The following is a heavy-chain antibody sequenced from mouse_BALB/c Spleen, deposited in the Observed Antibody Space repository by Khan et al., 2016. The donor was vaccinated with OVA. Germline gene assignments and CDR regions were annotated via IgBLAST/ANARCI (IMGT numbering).Heavy chain of an antibody. J-gene: IGHJ2*01. CDR1: GYSFTSGYA. V-gene: IGHV3-2*02. D-gene: IGHD1-2*01. CDR3: ARGNDYGYDFDY. Sequence: EVQLQESGPGLVKPSQSLSLTCTVTGYSFTSGYAWNWLRQFPGNKLEWMGYISYSGVTSYTPSITSRISITRDSTKNQFFLLLNSVTTENTATYYCARGNDYGYDFDYWGQGTTLTVSS. CDR2: ISYSGVT.